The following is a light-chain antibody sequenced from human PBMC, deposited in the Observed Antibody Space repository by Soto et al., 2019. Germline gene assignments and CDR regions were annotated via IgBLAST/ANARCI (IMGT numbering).Light chain of an antibody. CDR2: DVS. J-gene: IGKJ1*01. CDR3: QQYGNSPQT. V-gene: IGKV3-15*01. CDR1: QSARSS. Sequence: EVVMTQSPAPLSVSPGERATLSRRASQSARSSLGWYQQKPGQPPSLLIYDVSIRATGIPARFNGSGSGTEFTLTISSLQSEDFAVYYCQQYGNSPQTFGQGTKVDIK.